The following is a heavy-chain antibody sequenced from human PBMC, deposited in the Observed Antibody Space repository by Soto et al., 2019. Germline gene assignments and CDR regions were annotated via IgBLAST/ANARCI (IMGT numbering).Heavy chain of an antibody. V-gene: IGHV1-18*01. J-gene: IGHJ6*02. D-gene: IGHD3-16*01. CDR1: GYTFTRYG. CDR3: AMGDVYVTPSPQDV. Sequence: QVQLVQSGAEVKNPGASVKVSCKASGYTFTRYGIGWARQAPGQGLEWMGWINTYNGNTNYAQNVQGRVTLTTDTSTSTAYMELRSLRSNDTAIYYFAMGDVYVTPSPQDVWGQGTTVIFSS. CDR2: INTYNGNT.